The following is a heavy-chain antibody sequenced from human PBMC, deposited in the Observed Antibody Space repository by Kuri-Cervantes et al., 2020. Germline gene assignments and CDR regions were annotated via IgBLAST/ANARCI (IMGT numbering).Heavy chain of an antibody. CDR1: GGSISSSSYY. Sequence: ETLSLTCTVSGGSISSSSYYWGWIRQPPGKGLEWVSVIYSGGSTYYADSVKGRFTISRDNSKNTLYLQMNSLRAEDTAVYYCARSSAGSGYFDYWGQGTLVTVSS. V-gene: IGHV3-53*01. J-gene: IGHJ4*02. D-gene: IGHD3-10*01. CDR3: ARSSAGSGYFDY. CDR2: IYSGGST.